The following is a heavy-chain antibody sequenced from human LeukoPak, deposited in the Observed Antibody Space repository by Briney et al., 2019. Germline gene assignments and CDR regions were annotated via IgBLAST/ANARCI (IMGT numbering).Heavy chain of an antibody. CDR2: ISGSGGST. Sequence: GGSLRLSCAGYGFTFSHAWMNWVRQAPGKGLEWVSAISGSGGSTYYADSVKGRFTISRDNSKNTLYLQMNSLRAEDTAVYYCAKLGYYDFWSGYYNFDYWGQGTLVTVSS. D-gene: IGHD3-3*01. J-gene: IGHJ4*02. CDR1: GFTFSHA. CDR3: AKLGYYDFWSGYYNFDY. V-gene: IGHV3-23*01.